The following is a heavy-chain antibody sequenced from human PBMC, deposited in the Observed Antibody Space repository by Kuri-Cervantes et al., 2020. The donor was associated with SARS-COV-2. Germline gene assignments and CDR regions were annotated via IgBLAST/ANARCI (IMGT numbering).Heavy chain of an antibody. D-gene: IGHD2-2*02. J-gene: IGHJ6*02. V-gene: IGHV1-18*01. CDR1: GYTFTSYG. CDR3: ARDPRVVFLAAIRYYYGMDV. CDR2: ISAYNGNT. Sequence: ASVKVSCKASGYTFTSYGISWVRQAPGQGLEWMGWISAYNGNTNYAQKLQGRLTMSTDTSTSTAYMEMRSLRSDDTAVYYCARDPRVVFLAAIRYYYGMDVWGQGTTVTVSS.